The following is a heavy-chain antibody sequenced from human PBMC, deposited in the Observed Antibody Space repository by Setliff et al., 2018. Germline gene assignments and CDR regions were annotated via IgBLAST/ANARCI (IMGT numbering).Heavy chain of an antibody. J-gene: IGHJ4*02. CDR1: GFTFDDYA. CDR3: ARLYYDILTGYFFDY. Sequence: PGGSLRLSCAASGFTFDDYAMHWVRQAPGKGLEWVSVIYSGGSTYYADSVKGRFTISRDNSKNTLYLQMNSLRAEDTAVYYCARLYYDILTGYFFDYWGQGTLVTVSS. V-gene: IGHV3-66*02. CDR2: IYSGGST. D-gene: IGHD3-9*01.